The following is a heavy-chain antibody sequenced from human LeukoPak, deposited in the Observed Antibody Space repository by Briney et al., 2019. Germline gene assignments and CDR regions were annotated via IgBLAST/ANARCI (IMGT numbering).Heavy chain of an antibody. CDR1: GFTFSGYA. CDR3: ARVAERWLQGAFDI. D-gene: IGHD5-24*01. V-gene: IGHV3-30-3*01. CDR2: IPYDGNNK. J-gene: IGHJ3*02. Sequence: GGSLRLSCATSGFTFSGYAVHWVRQAPGKGLEWVAGIPYDGNNKYYADSVKGRFTVSRDNSKNTLYLQMNSLRAEDTTVYYCARVAERWLQGAFDIWGQGTMVTVSS.